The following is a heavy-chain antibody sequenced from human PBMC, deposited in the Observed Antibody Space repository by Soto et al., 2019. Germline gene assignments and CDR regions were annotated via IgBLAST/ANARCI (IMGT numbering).Heavy chain of an antibody. CDR1: GGSLSGYY. V-gene: IGHV4-34*01. CDR3: ASGYPRNFDS. D-gene: IGHD3-10*01. CDR2: INHSGST. J-gene: IGHJ4*02. Sequence: SETLSLTCAVYGGSLSGYYWNWIRQPPGKGLEWIGEINHSGSTNYNPSLKSRVTISVDTSKNQFSLKLSSVTAADTAVYYCASGYPRNFDSWGQGTLVTVSS.